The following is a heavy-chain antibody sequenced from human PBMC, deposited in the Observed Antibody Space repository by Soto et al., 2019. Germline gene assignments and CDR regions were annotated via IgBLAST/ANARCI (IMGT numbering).Heavy chain of an antibody. D-gene: IGHD2-15*01. V-gene: IGHV4-39*01. J-gene: IGHJ6*03. CDR1: GGSISSSNYY. CDR2: IYYSGST. Sequence: QLQLQESGPGLVRPSETLSLSCTVSGGSISSSNYYWGWIRQPPGKGLEWIGSIYYSGSTYEHPSPTSRVTISVDKSKNQFSLKLSSVTAADTAVYYCARHAYCTGGSCYSRLYYYYYYMDVWGKGTTVTVSS. CDR3: ARHAYCTGGSCYSRLYYYYYYMDV.